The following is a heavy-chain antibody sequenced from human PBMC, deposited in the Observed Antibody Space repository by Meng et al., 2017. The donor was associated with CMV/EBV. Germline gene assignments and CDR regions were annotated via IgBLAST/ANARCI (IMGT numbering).Heavy chain of an antibody. CDR3: ARSQIAAQSYYYYGMDV. J-gene: IGHJ6*02. CDR1: GYSISSGYY. CDR2: IYHSGST. D-gene: IGHD6-13*01. V-gene: IGHV4-38-2*02. Sequence: SETLSLTCTVSGYSISSGYYWGWIRQPPGKGLEWIGSIYHSGSTYYNPSLKSRVTISVDTSKNQFSLKLSSVTAADTAAYYCARSQIAAQSYYYYGMDVWGQGTTVTVSS.